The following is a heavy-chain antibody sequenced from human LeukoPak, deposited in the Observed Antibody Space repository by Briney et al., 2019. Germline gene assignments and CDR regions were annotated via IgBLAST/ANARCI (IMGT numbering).Heavy chain of an antibody. CDR1: GGTFSSYA. Sequence: SVKVSCKASGGTFSSYAISWVRQAPGQGLEWMGGIIPIFGTANYAQKFQGRVTITADESTSTAYMELSSLRSEDTAVYYCARGRAYCSSTSCYGIEDYWGQGTLVTVSP. D-gene: IGHD2-2*01. V-gene: IGHV1-69*01. CDR2: IIPIFGTA. J-gene: IGHJ4*02. CDR3: ARGRAYCSSTSCYGIEDY.